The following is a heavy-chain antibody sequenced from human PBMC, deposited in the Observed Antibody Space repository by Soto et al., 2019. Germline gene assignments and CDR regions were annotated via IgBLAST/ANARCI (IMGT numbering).Heavy chain of an antibody. Sequence: QVQLVESGGGVVQPGRSLRLSCAASGFPFTSYGMHWVREGPGKGLEWLAVISYDGSNKFYADSVKGRFTISRDNSKNTLYLQMNSLSPEDPALYYCVGGQYYFDSRGQGTLVIVSS. CDR3: VGGQYYFDS. D-gene: IGHD3-10*01. CDR1: GFPFTSYG. CDR2: ISYDGSNK. J-gene: IGHJ4*02. V-gene: IGHV3-30*03.